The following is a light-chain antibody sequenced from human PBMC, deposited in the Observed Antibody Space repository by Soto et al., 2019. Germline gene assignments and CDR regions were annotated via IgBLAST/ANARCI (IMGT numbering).Light chain of an antibody. Sequence: DIQMTQSPSTLSASVGDRVTITCRASQSISSWLAWYQQKPGKAPKLLIYKASSLESGVPSRFSGSGSGTEFTLTISSLQPDDFATYYCQQSYNFPRTFGQGTTV. CDR3: QQSYNFPRT. J-gene: IGKJ1*01. CDR1: QSISSW. CDR2: KAS. V-gene: IGKV1-5*03.